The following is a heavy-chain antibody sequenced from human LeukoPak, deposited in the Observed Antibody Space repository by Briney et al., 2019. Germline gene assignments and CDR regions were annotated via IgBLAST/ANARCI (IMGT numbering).Heavy chain of an antibody. CDR3: ARLPGIVATIERYFDY. D-gene: IGHD5-12*01. CDR1: GYSFTSYW. CDR2: IYPGDSDT. V-gene: IGHV5-51*01. Sequence: GESLKISCKGSGYSFTSYWSGGVRQMPGRGLEWRGIIYPGDSDTRYSPSFQGQVTISADKSISTAYLQWSSLKASDTAMYYCARLPGIVATIERYFDYWGQGTLVTVSS. J-gene: IGHJ4*02.